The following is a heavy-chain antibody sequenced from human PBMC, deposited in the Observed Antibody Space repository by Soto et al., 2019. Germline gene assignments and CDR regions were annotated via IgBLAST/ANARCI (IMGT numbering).Heavy chain of an antibody. CDR3: ATGAAGIAAHVI. V-gene: IGHV1-18*01. D-gene: IGHD6-6*01. J-gene: IGHJ4*02. Sequence: GASVKVSCKASGYTFTSFGVNWVRQAPGQGLEWMGWVNAYNGNTNYAQKFQGRVTMTADTSTSTAYMEMRSLRSDDTAVYYCATGAAGIAAHVIWGKGTRGTVA. CDR1: GYTFTSFG. CDR2: VNAYNGNT.